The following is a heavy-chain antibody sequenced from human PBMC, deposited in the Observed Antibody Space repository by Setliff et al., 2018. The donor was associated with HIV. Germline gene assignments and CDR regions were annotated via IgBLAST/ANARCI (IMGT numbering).Heavy chain of an antibody. CDR3: TREDVKFSEWPIHYYSDV. CDR1: GLTDTYNY. V-gene: IGHV3-53*03. J-gene: IGHJ6*03. CDR2: IY. Sequence: PGGSLRLSCAASGLTDTYNYMSWVRQAPGKGLEWVSVIYAASVKGRFIISRDDSKSIAYLQMNSLKIEDTAVYYCTREDVKFSEWPIHYYSDVWGKGTTVTVSS. D-gene: IGHD3-3*01.